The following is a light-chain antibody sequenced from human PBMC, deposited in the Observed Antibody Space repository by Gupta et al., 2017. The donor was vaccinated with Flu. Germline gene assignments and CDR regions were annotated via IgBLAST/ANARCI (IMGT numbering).Light chain of an antibody. Sequence: QSALTQPASVSGSPGQSITISCTGTSNDVGGYNYVSWYQQYAGKAPKLIIYEVTNRPLGVSNRFSGSKSGNTASLTISGLQAEDEGDYYCSSSTASGAPVLFGGGTKLTVL. CDR3: SSSTASGAPVL. CDR1: SNDVGGYNY. V-gene: IGLV2-14*01. CDR2: EVT. J-gene: IGLJ3*02.